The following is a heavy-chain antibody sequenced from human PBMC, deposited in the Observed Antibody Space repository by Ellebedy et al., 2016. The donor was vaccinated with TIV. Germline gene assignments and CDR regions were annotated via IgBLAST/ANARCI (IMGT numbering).Heavy chain of an antibody. J-gene: IGHJ4*02. CDR3: AGYSSGWFLF. CDR1: GFTFSRYA. D-gene: IGHD6-19*01. CDR2: LTAGGETT. Sequence: GGSLRLSXAASGFTFSRYAMSWVRQAPGKGLEWVSGLTAGGETTYYTDSVKGRFTISRDNSKNTLYLQMNSLRSDDTATYFCAGYSSGWFLFWGQGTLVTVSS. V-gene: IGHV3-23*01.